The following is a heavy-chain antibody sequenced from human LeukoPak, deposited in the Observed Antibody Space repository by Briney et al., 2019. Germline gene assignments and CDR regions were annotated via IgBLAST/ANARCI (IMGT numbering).Heavy chain of an antibody. D-gene: IGHD1-26*01. CDR1: GYTFTGYY. CDR2: IHPYSGGT. CDR3: ARGPSKWEGALDY. V-gene: IGHV1-2*02. Sequence: GASVKVSCKASGYTFTGYYMHWVRQAPGQGLEWMGWIHPYSGGTNYAQNFQGRVTMTRDTSISTAYMELSRLRSDDTAVYYCARGPSKWEGALDYWGQGTLVTVSS. J-gene: IGHJ4*02.